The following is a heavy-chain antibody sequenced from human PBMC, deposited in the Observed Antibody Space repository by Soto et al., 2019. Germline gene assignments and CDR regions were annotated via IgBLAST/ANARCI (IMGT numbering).Heavy chain of an antibody. CDR1: GFTFSSYW. CDR2: INQDGSQK. V-gene: IGHV3-7*05. D-gene: IGHD6-13*01. Sequence: ESGGGLVQPGGSLRLSCAASGFTFSSYWMSWVRQAPGKGLEWVANINQDGSQKYYVDSVKGRFTISRDNAKNSLYVQMNSLRAEDTALYYCARDGQQQLGAFDIWGQGTMVTVSS. CDR3: ARDGQQQLGAFDI. J-gene: IGHJ3*02.